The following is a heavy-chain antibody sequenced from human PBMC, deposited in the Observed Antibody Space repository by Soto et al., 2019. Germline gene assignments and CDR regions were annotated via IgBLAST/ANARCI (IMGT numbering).Heavy chain of an antibody. D-gene: IGHD4-17*01. V-gene: IGHV3-43*01. CDR1: GFTFDDYT. Sequence: TASGFTFDDYTMRWVRQAPGKGLEWVSLISWDGGSTYYADSVKGRFTISRDNSKNSLYLQMNSLRTEDTALYYCAKLPNDYDAFDIWGQGTMVTVSS. J-gene: IGHJ3*02. CDR3: AKLPNDYDAFDI. CDR2: ISWDGGST.